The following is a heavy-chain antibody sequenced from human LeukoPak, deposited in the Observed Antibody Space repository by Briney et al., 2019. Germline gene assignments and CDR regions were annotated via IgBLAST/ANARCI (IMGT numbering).Heavy chain of an antibody. CDR3: VKDFGRVRGTPDS. D-gene: IGHD3-16*01. CDR1: GLTVSNHW. CDR2: ISGSGNGGSI. Sequence: GGSLRLSCVASGLTVSNHWMSWVRQAPGKGPEYASTISGSGNGGSIYYADSVKGRFTISRDDSKSILYLQMNGLRSEDTAVYYCVKDFGRVRGTPDSWGQGTLVTISS. V-gene: IGHV3-64D*06. J-gene: IGHJ4*02.